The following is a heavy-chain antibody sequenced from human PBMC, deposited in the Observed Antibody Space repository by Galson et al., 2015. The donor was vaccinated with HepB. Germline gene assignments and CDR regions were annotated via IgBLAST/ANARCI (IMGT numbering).Heavy chain of an antibody. D-gene: IGHD2-21*01. CDR2: IWADGLTQ. CDR1: GFAFSDFG. CDR3: AREAHIAVAAFDS. J-gene: IGHJ4*02. Sequence: SLRLSCAASGFAFSDFGIHWVRQAPGKGLEWRALIWADGLTQHYADSVRGRLRISRDNSTISVYLQMNSLRADDTAVYYCAREAHIAVAAFDSWGQGTLVTVSS. V-gene: IGHV3-33*01.